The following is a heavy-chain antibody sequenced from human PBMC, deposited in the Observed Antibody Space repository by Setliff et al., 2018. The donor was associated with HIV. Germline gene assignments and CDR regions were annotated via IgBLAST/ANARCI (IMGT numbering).Heavy chain of an antibody. V-gene: IGHV1-8*01. CDR1: ATFTNVD. D-gene: IGHD3-22*01. J-gene: IGHJ6*03. Sequence: ASVKVSCKASATFTNVDIHWLRRATGQGLEWMGWMNPNSGVSGYGQKFQGRVTMTRDTSISTAYMELSSLTSDDTAVYYCARGRNYDSSGYGDYYYYMDVWGKGTTVTVSS. CDR2: MNPNSGVS. CDR3: ARGRNYDSSGYGDYYYYMDV.